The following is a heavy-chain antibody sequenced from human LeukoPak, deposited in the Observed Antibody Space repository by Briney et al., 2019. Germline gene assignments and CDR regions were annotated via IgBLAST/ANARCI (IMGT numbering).Heavy chain of an antibody. CDR2: ISYDGSNK. V-gene: IGHV3-30*18. J-gene: IGHJ3*01. D-gene: IGHD3-10*01. Sequence: QSGGSLRLSCAASGFTFSSDGMHWVRQAPGKGLEWVAVISYDGSNKYYADSVKGRFTISRDNSKNTLYLQMNSLRAEDTAVYYCAKDDLMWVVRGAGDYWGQGTMVTVSS. CDR3: AKDDLMWVVRGAGDY. CDR1: GFTFSSDG.